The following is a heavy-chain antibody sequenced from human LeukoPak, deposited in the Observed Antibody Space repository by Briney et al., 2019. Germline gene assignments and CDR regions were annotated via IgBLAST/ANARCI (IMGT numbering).Heavy chain of an antibody. CDR2: ISGDGGST. Sequence: GGSLRLSCAASGFTFDGHAMHWVRQAPGRGLDWVSLISGDGGSTYYADSVKGRFTISRYNSKDSLYLQMNSLRTEDTALYYCVKGTYPLFDYRGQGTLVTVSS. J-gene: IGHJ4*02. CDR1: GFTFDGHA. CDR3: VKGTYPLFDY. V-gene: IGHV3-43*02.